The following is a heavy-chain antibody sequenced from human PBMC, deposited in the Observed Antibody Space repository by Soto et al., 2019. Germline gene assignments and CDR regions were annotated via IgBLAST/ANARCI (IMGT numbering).Heavy chain of an antibody. V-gene: IGHV3-23*01. CDR1: GFTFSSYA. CDR2: ITGPGGNT. Sequence: EVQLFESGGDLVQPGGSLGLSCAASGFTFSSYAMSWVRQAPGKGLEWVSAITGPGGNTYYADSLKGRFTISRDNSKNTLYLQMNTLRAEDTAVYYCAKGRSGSGSSYAQHASWGPGTRVPVSS. J-gene: IGHJ5*02. CDR3: AKGRSGSGSSYAQHAS. D-gene: IGHD3-10*01.